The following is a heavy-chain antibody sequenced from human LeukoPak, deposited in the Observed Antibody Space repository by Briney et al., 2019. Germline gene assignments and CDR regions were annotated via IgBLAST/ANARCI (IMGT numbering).Heavy chain of an antibody. Sequence: GGSLRLSCAASGFTFSSYGMHWVRQAPGKGLEWVAVISYDGSNKYYADSVKGRFTISRDNSKNTLYLQMNSLRAEDTAVYYCAKDIRGYDILTVYYMGYFDYWGQGTLVTVSA. CDR3: AKDIRGYDILTVYYMGYFDY. CDR1: GFTFSSYG. D-gene: IGHD3-9*01. CDR2: ISYDGSNK. V-gene: IGHV3-30*18. J-gene: IGHJ4*02.